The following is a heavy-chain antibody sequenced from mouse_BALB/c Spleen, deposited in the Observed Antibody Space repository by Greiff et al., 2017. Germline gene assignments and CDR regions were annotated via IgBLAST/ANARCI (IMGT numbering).Heavy chain of an antibody. CDR2: INPSSGYT. V-gene: IGHV1-4*01. J-gene: IGHJ2*01. CDR3: ARWETYFDY. Sequence: QVHVKQSGAELARPGASVKMSCKASGYTFTSYTMHWVKQRPGQGLEWIGYINPSSGYTNYNQKFKDKATLTADKSSSTAYMQLSSLTSEDSAVYYCARWETYFDYWGQGTTLTVSA. CDR1: GYTFTSYT. D-gene: IGHD4-1*01.